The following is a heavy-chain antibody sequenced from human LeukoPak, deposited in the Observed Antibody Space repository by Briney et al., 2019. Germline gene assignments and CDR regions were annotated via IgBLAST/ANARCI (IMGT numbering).Heavy chain of an antibody. CDR2: INSDGSST. D-gene: IGHD6-19*01. V-gene: IGHV3-74*01. CDR1: GFIFSTYW. J-gene: IGHJ4*02. Sequence: PGGSLRLSCAASGFIFSTYWMHWVRQAPGKGLVWVSRINSDGSSTIYADSVKGRFTISRDNSKNTLYLQMNSLRAEDTAVYYCARGGVYSSGSYYLYYFDYWGQGTLVTVSS. CDR3: ARGGVYSSGSYYLYYFDY.